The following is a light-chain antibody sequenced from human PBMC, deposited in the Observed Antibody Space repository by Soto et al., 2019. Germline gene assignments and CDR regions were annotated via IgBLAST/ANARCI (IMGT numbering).Light chain of an antibody. Sequence: EIVMTQSPATLSVSPGERVILSCRASRGVSSDLAWYQQKPGQVPRLLIYDASTRATAIPARFSGSGSGTEFTLTISRLQSEDFAVYYCQQYYNWPRTFGQGTKLDIK. CDR3: QQYYNWPRT. CDR1: RGVSSD. J-gene: IGKJ1*01. CDR2: DAS. V-gene: IGKV3-15*01.